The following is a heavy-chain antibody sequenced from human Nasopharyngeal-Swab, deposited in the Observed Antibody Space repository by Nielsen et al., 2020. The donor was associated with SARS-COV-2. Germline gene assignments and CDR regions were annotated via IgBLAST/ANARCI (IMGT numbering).Heavy chain of an antibody. D-gene: IGHD2-21*02. CDR2: SSSSGSTI. Sequence: GGSLRLSCAASGFSISGYWMHWVRQAPGKGLEWVSYSSSSGSTIYYADSVKGRFTISRDNAKNSLYLQMNSLRAEDTAVYYCARDQRAYCGGDCYSGLDYWGQGTLVTVSS. CDR3: ARDQRAYCGGDCYSGLDY. CDR1: GFSISGYW. V-gene: IGHV3-11*01. J-gene: IGHJ4*02.